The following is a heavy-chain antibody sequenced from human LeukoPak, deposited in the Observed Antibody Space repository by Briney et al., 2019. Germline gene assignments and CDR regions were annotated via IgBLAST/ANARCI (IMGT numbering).Heavy chain of an antibody. Sequence: GGSLRLSCAASGFTFSSYAMHWVRQAPGKGLEWVAVVSYDGSNKYYADSVKGRFTISRDNSKNTLYLQMNSLRAEDTAVYYCAREELSSYYYGSSGYAAFDYWGQGTLVTVSS. CDR2: VSYDGSNK. CDR3: AREELSSYYYGSSGYAAFDY. V-gene: IGHV3-30-3*01. J-gene: IGHJ4*02. D-gene: IGHD3-22*01. CDR1: GFTFSSYA.